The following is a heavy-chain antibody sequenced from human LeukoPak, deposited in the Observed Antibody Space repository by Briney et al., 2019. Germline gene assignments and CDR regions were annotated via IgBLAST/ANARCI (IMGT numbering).Heavy chain of an antibody. CDR3: AKAVSTIGQYYYYGMDV. D-gene: IGHD2-8*01. CDR2: ILYDGNNK. V-gene: IGHV3-33*07. Sequence: GGSLRLSCAASGFTFSSYGMYWVRQAPDKGLEWVAFILYDGNNKYYADSVKGRFTVSRDNSKNTLYPQMNSLRAEDTALYYCAKAVSTIGQYYYYGMDVWGQGTTVTVSS. J-gene: IGHJ6*02. CDR1: GFTFSSYG.